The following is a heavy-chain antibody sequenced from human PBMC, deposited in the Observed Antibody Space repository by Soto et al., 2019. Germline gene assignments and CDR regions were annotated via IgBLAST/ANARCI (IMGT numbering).Heavy chain of an antibody. V-gene: IGHV4-31*03. CDR3: AIEFAARGGVSFGIDY. D-gene: IGHD3-16*01. Sequence: QVQLQESGPGLVKPSQTLSLTCTVSGGSMSSGGHYWSWIRQRPGKGLEWIGFIYYTGSTYYNPSLKTRVNISVDTSKNQFSLKLTSGTAADTAVYYCAIEFAARGGVSFGIDYWGQGTLVTVSS. J-gene: IGHJ4*02. CDR2: IYYTGST. CDR1: GGSMSSGGHY.